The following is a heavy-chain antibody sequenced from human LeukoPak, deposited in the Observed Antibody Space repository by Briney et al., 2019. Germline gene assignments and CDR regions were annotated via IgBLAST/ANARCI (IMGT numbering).Heavy chain of an antibody. J-gene: IGHJ6*03. Sequence: SETLSLTCAVYGGSFSGYYWSWIRQPPGKGLVWIGEINHSGSTNYNPSLKSRVTISVDTSKNQFSLKLSSVTAADTAVYYCARAGRVGATAGYYYYYMDVWGKGTTVTVSS. D-gene: IGHD1-26*01. CDR2: INHSGST. V-gene: IGHV4-34*01. CDR3: ARAGRVGATAGYYYYYMDV. CDR1: GGSFSGYY.